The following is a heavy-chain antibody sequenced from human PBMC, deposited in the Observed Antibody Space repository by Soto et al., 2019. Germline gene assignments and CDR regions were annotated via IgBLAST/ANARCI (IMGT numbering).Heavy chain of an antibody. Sequence: PGGSLRLSCEASGFNFTKAWMSWVRQAPGKGLEYIGRFKSMTDGGATDYAAPVKGRFTISRDDSENTLYLLMNSLKTEDTGVYYCTADHRHVSSPFMDVSGQGTTFTVSS. CDR1: GFNFTKAW. D-gene: IGHD6-13*01. V-gene: IGHV3-15*01. J-gene: IGHJ6*02. CDR3: TADHRHVSSPFMDV. CDR2: FKSMTDGGAT.